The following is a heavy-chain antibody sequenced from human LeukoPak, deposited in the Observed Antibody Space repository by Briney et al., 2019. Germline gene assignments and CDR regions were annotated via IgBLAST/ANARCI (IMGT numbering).Heavy chain of an antibody. V-gene: IGHV4-39*07. CDR2: IYYSGST. Sequence: SETLSLTCTVSGGSISSSSYYWGWLRQPPGKGLEWIGSIYYSGSTYYNPSLKSRVTISVDTSKNQFSLKLSSVTAADTAVYYCATSPPVVPAAITAFDIWGQGTMVTVSS. J-gene: IGHJ3*02. CDR1: GGSISSSSYY. D-gene: IGHD2-2*01. CDR3: ATSPPVVPAAITAFDI.